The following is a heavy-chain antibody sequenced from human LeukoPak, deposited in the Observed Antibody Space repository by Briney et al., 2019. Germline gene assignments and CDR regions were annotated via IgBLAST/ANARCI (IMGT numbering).Heavy chain of an antibody. V-gene: IGHV3-13*01. CDR1: GFDFSNFD. D-gene: IGHD3-3*01. J-gene: IGHJ6*03. CDR3: ARGSPWSYYYMDV. CDR2: H. Sequence: GGSLRLSCTASGFDFSNFDFHWVRQLRGKGLEWVSHILSRLREGPIHHLRANAKKSLYLQMHNLRVGDTALYFCARGSPWSYYYMDVWGVGTAVSVS.